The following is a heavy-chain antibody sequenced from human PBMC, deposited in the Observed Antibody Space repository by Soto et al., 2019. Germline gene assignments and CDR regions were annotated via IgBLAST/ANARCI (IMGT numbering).Heavy chain of an antibody. Sequence: GGSLRLSCAASGFTFSSYGMHWVRQAPGKGLEWVAVISYDGSNKYYADSVKGRFTISRDNSKNTLYLQMNSLRAEDTAVYYCAKYYYDSSGYLNPFDYWGQGTLVTV. D-gene: IGHD3-22*01. CDR1: GFTFSSYG. CDR2: ISYDGSNK. V-gene: IGHV3-30*18. J-gene: IGHJ4*02. CDR3: AKYYYDSSGYLNPFDY.